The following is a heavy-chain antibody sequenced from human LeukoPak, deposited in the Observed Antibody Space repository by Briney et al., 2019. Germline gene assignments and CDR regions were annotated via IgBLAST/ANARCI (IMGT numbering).Heavy chain of an antibody. V-gene: IGHV4-39*07. D-gene: IGHD6-19*01. CDR3: ASDYRRSGWTPLGMGV. J-gene: IGHJ6*02. CDR2: IYYSGST. Sequence: SETLSLTCTVSGGSISSSSYYWGWIRQPPGKGLEWIGSIYYSGSTYYNPSLKSRVTISVDTSKNQFSLKLSSVTDADTAMYYCASDYRRSGWTPLGMGVWGQGTTVTVSS. CDR1: GGSISSSSYY.